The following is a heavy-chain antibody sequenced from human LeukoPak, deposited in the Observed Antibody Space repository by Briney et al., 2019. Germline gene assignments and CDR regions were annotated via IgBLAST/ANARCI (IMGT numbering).Heavy chain of an antibody. J-gene: IGHJ4*02. CDR2: ISGSGGST. CDR3: AKTKPDRSSDKYFDY. D-gene: IGHD6-6*01. CDR1: GFTFSSYA. Sequence: AGGSLRLSCAASGFTFSSYAMSWVRQAPGKGLEWVSAISGSGGSTYYAGSVKGRFTISRYNSKNTLYLQMNSLRAEDTAVYYCAKTKPDRSSDKYFDYWGQGTLVTVSS. V-gene: IGHV3-23*01.